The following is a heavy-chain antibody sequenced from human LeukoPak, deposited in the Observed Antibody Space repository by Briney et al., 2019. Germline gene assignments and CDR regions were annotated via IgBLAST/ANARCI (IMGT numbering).Heavy chain of an antibody. CDR2: IYYSGST. V-gene: IGHV4-59*01. CDR3: ARVSDYGSGSSSSGYYGMDV. J-gene: IGHJ6*02. CDR1: GGSISSYY. D-gene: IGHD3-10*01. Sequence: SETLSLTCTGSGGSISSYYWSWIRQPPGKGLERISYIYYSGSTDYNPSLKSRVTISVDTSKNQFSMKLSSVTAADTAVYYCARVSDYGSGSSSSGYYGMDVWRQGTTVTVSS.